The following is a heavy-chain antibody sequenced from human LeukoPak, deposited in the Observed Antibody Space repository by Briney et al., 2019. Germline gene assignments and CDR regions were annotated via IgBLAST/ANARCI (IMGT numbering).Heavy chain of an antibody. Sequence: GASVKVSCKAAGYSISDSHMHWVRQAPGQGGEWRGGIMSNSGGTNYEQKFPGRVTMTRDKSISTAYFELTSLRSDDTAIYYCARDPVDGHYHFDYWGQGTLVTVSS. CDR3: ARDPVDGHYHFDY. D-gene: IGHD5-24*01. J-gene: IGHJ4*02. CDR2: IMSNSGGT. CDR1: GYSISDSH. V-gene: IGHV1-2*02.